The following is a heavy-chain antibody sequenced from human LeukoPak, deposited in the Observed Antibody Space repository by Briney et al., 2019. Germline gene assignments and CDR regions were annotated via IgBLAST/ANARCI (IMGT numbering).Heavy chain of an antibody. CDR2: IYHTGHT. V-gene: IGHV4-38-2*01. Sequence: PSETLSLTCAVPVFPLSSDKYWGWPRQPPGKGLEGVGGIYHTGHTYYNPSLKSRVTISVDPSKNQFSLKLNSVTAADTAVYYCARLSYYYYYMDVWGRGATVTVSS. CDR3: ARLSYYYYYMDV. D-gene: IGHD3-10*01. CDR1: VFPLSSDKY. J-gene: IGHJ6*03.